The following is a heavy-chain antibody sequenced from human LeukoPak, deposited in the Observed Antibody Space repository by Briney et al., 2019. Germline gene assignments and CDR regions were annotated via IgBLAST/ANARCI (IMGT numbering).Heavy chain of an antibody. CDR2: ISGSGGST. CDR1: GFTFSRYA. J-gene: IGHJ4*02. D-gene: IGHD3-10*01. Sequence: RGSLRLSCAASGFTFSRYAMSWVRQAPGKGLEWVSAISGSGGSTYYADSVKGRFTISRDNSKNTLYLQMNSLRAEDTAVYYCAKGTRMYSGSQEADWGQGTLVTVSS. CDR3: AKGTRMYSGSQEAD. V-gene: IGHV3-23*01.